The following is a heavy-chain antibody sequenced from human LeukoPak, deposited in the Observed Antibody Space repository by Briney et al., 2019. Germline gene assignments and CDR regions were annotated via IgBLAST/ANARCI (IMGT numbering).Heavy chain of an antibody. Sequence: SVNVSCKASGGTFSSYAISWVRQAPGQGLEWMGRIIPILGIANYAQKFQGRVTITADKSTSTAYMELSSLRSEDTAVYYCARDLIVGAGAYWGQGTLVTVSS. CDR1: GGTFSSYA. D-gene: IGHD1-26*01. V-gene: IGHV1-69*04. J-gene: IGHJ4*02. CDR2: IIPILGIA. CDR3: ARDLIVGAGAY.